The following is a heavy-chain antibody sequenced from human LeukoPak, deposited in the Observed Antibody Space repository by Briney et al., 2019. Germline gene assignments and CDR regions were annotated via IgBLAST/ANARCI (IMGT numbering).Heavy chain of an antibody. CDR3: ARGPRFYYYFNY. CDR1: GGSFSGYY. J-gene: IGHJ4*02. V-gene: IGHV4-34*01. Sequence: PSETLSLTCAVCGGSFSGYYWSWIRQPPGKGLEWIGEINHSGSTNYNPSLKSRVTISVDTSKNQFSLKLSSVTAADTAVYYCARGPRFYYYFNYWGRGTLVTVSS. CDR2: INHSGST. D-gene: IGHD2/OR15-2a*01.